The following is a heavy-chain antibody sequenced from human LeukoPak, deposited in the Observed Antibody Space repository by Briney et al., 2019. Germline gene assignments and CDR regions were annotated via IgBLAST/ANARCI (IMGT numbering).Heavy chain of an antibody. CDR2: ISYDGSNK. CDR3: AREGVFDWFYYYYGMDV. J-gene: IGHJ6*02. D-gene: IGHD3-9*01. V-gene: IGHV3-30-3*01. CDR1: GFTFSSYA. Sequence: PGGSLRISCAASGFTFSSYAMHWVRQAPGKGLEWVAVISYDGSNKYYADSVKGRFTISRDNSKNTLYLQMNSLRAEDTAVYYCAREGVFDWFYYYYGMDVWGQGTTVTVSS.